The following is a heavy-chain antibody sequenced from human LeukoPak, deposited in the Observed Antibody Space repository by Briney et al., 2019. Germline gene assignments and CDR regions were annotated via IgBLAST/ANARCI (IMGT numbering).Heavy chain of an antibody. CDR2: INWNGGST. J-gene: IGHJ6*03. CDR1: GFTFDDHG. CDR3: AKNLGAGYYFYLDV. Sequence: GGSLRLSCAASGFTFDDHGMSWVRQAPGKGLEWVSGINWNGGSTGYADSVKGRFTISRDNAKNSLYLQMNSLRAEDTALYHCAKNLGAGYYFYLDVWGKGTTVTISS. D-gene: IGHD3-16*01. V-gene: IGHV3-20*01.